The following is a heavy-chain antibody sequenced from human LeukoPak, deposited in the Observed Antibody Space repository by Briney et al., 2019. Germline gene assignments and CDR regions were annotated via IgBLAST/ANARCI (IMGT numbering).Heavy chain of an antibody. D-gene: IGHD5-12*01. CDR3: ARSGYSGYDLGIRVYFDY. V-gene: IGHV1-46*01. Sequence: ASVKVSCKASGYTFTSYYMHWVRQAPGQGLEWMGIINPSGGSTSYAQKFQGRVTMTRDTSTSTVYMELSSLRSEDTAVYYCARSGYSGYDLGIRVYFDYWGQGTLVTVSS. CDR1: GYTFTSYY. J-gene: IGHJ4*02. CDR2: INPSGGST.